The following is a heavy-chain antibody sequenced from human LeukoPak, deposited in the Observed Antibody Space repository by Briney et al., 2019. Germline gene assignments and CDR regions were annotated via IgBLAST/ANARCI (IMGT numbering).Heavy chain of an antibody. V-gene: IGHV1-2*02. CDR2: INPISGGI. J-gene: IGHJ3*02. Sequence: ASVKFSCKASGYTFTGYYMHWVRHAPGQGLEWMGWINPISGGINYAQKFQGRVTMTRDTSISTAYMELSRLRSDDTAVYYCARDLDSAYGEYLVNTDAFDIWGQGTMVTVSS. D-gene: IGHD4-17*01. CDR3: ARDLDSAYGEYLVNTDAFDI. CDR1: GYTFTGYY.